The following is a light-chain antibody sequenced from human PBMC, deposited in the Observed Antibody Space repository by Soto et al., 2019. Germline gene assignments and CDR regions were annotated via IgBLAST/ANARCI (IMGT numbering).Light chain of an antibody. CDR2: AAS. J-gene: IGKJ4*01. Sequence: DIPMTQSPSSLSASVGDRVTIACRASQGIRNYLAWYQQKPGKVPKLLIYAASTLHSGVPSRFSGSGSGTDFTLTISSLQPEDVATYYCQKYNSVPLTFGGGTKVEIK. V-gene: IGKV1-27*01. CDR3: QKYNSVPLT. CDR1: QGIRNY.